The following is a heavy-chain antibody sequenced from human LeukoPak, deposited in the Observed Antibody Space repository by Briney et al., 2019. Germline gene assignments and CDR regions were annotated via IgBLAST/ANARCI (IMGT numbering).Heavy chain of an antibody. CDR1: AGTFTSYA. Sequence: SVKLSFKASAGTFTSYAISWVRQAPGQGLEWMGRIIPILGIANYAQKYQGRVTITADKSTSTAYMELSSLRSEDTAVYYCARGALDYYDSSGYSPAFDIWGQGTMVTVSS. CDR3: ARGALDYYDSSGYSPAFDI. J-gene: IGHJ3*02. CDR2: IIPILGIA. D-gene: IGHD3-22*01. V-gene: IGHV1-69*04.